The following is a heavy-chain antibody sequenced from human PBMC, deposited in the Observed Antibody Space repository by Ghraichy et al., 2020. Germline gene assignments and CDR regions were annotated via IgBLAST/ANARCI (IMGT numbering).Heavy chain of an antibody. CDR2: IYYSGST. Sequence: SETLSLTCTVSGGSVSSGSYYWSWIRQPPVKGLEWIGYIYYSGSTNYNPSLKSRVTISVDTSKHQFSLKLSSVTAADTAVYYCARDMVELRPFPFDPWGQGTLVTVSS. V-gene: IGHV4-61*01. CDR3: ARDMVELRPFPFDP. CDR1: GGSVSSGSYY. D-gene: IGHD1-7*01. J-gene: IGHJ5*02.